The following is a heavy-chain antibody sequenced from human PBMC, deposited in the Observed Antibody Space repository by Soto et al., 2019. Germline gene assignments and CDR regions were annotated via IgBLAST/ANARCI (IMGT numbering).Heavy chain of an antibody. CDR2: IIPIFGTA. Sequence: ASVKVSCKASGVAFSSYAISWVRQAPGQGLEWMGGIIPIFGTANYAQKFQGRVTITADKSTSTAYMELSSLRSEDTAVYYCARDLYSSGLSLNWFDPWGQGTLVTVSS. D-gene: IGHD6-19*01. V-gene: IGHV1-69*06. CDR3: ARDLYSSGLSLNWFDP. J-gene: IGHJ5*02. CDR1: GVAFSSYA.